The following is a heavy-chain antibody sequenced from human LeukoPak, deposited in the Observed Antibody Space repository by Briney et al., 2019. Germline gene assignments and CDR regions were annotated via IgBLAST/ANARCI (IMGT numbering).Heavy chain of an antibody. D-gene: IGHD1-7*01. Sequence: PGGSLRLSCSAPGFPFSSYAMHWVRQAPGKELEYVSAISDSGGSTYYADSVKGRFTISRDNSKNTLYLQMNSLRAEDTAVYYCARARSRELRSSFDYWGQGTLVTVSS. CDR1: GFPFSSYA. J-gene: IGHJ4*02. CDR2: ISDSGGST. CDR3: ARARSRELRSSFDY. V-gene: IGHV3-64*04.